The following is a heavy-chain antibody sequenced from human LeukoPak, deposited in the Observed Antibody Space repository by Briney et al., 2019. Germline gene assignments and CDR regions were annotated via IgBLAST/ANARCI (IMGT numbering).Heavy chain of an antibody. CDR3: ARVTAARQDYYYYMDV. CDR2: INHSGST. Sequence: SETLSLTCAVYGGSFSGYYWSWIRQPPGKGLEWIGEINHSGSTNYNPSLKSRVTMSVDTSKNQFSLKLSSVTAADTAVYYCARVTAARQDYYYYMDVWGKGTTVTVSS. J-gene: IGHJ6*03. D-gene: IGHD6-6*01. V-gene: IGHV4-34*01. CDR1: GGSFSGYY.